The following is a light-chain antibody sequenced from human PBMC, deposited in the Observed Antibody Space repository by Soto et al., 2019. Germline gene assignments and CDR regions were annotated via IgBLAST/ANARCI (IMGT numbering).Light chain of an antibody. V-gene: IGKV3-20*01. CDR2: GAS. Sequence: IVLTQSPGTLSSSPGERPTLSCRASQSVSNNYLAWYQQKPGQAPRLLIYGASNRATGIPDRFSGSGSGTDFTLTISRLEPEDLAVYYCQQYDNSVWTFGQGTKVDIK. CDR3: QQYDNSVWT. J-gene: IGKJ1*01. CDR1: QSVSNNY.